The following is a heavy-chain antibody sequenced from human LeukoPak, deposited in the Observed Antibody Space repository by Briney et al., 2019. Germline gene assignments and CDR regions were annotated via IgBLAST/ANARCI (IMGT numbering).Heavy chain of an antibody. CDR3: AKEMIVVVPAAIYPFDY. CDR2: ISGSGGST. CDR1: GFTFSSYA. J-gene: IGHJ4*02. D-gene: IGHD2-2*02. V-gene: IGHV3-23*01. Sequence: GGSLRLSCAASGFTFSSYAMSWVRQAPGKGLEWVSAISGSGGSTYYADSVKGRFTISRDNSKNTLYLQMNSLRAEDTAVYYCAKEMIVVVPAAIYPFDYWGRGTLVTVSS.